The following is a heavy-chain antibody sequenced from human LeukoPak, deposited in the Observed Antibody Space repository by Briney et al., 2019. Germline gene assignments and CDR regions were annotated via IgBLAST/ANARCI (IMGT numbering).Heavy chain of an antibody. J-gene: IGHJ4*02. CDR1: GFTFSSYA. D-gene: IGHD2-15*01. Sequence: GGSLRLSCAASGFTFSSYAMSWVRQAPGKGLEWVSSISGSGGSTYYADSVKGRFTISRDNSENTLYLQMNSLRAEDTAVYYCARGYVVVNIDYWGQGTLVTVSS. CDR2: ISGSGGST. V-gene: IGHV3-23*01. CDR3: ARGYVVVNIDY.